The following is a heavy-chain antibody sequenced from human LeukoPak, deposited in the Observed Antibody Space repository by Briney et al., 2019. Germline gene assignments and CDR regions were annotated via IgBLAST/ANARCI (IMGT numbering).Heavy chain of an antibody. J-gene: IGHJ6*03. CDR3: ARKPVGVDYYMDV. V-gene: IGHV3-21*01. CDR2: ISSSSSYI. CDR1: GFTFSSYS. Sequence: GGSLRFSCAASGFTFSSYSMNWVRQAPGKGLEWVSSISSSSSYIYYADSVKGRFTISRDNAKNSLYLQMNSLRAEDTAVYYCARKPVGVDYYMDVWGKGTTVTVSS. D-gene: IGHD1-14*01.